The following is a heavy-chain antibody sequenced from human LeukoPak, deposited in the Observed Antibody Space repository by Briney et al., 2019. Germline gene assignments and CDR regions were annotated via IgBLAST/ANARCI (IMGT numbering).Heavy chain of an antibody. D-gene: IGHD3-22*01. CDR2: FDPEDGET. CDR1: GYILTELS. J-gene: IGHJ4*02. Sequence: ASVKVSCKVSGYILTELSMHWVRQAPGKGLEWMGGFDPEDGETIYAQKFQGRVTMTEDTSTDTAYMELSSLRSEDTAVYYCARDRSPTYYYDSSGYDLDYWGQGTLVTVSS. CDR3: ARDRSPTYYYDSSGYDLDY. V-gene: IGHV1-24*01.